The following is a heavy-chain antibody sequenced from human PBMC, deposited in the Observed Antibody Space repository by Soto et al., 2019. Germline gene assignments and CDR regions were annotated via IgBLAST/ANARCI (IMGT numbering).Heavy chain of an antibody. V-gene: IGHV1-18*01. CDR1: GYTLYRYG. D-gene: IGHD3-22*01. Sequence: QVQLVQSGAEVKKAGASVKVSCKASGYTLYRYGITWVRQAPGQGLEWMGWINPSNDNTNYAQKFRGRVTMTTDASTSTAHMELRSLKSDDTAVYYCARDTQQDSNGYYLEWFDPWGQGTLVTVSS. CDR3: ARDTQQDSNGYYLEWFDP. J-gene: IGHJ5*02. CDR2: INPSNDNT.